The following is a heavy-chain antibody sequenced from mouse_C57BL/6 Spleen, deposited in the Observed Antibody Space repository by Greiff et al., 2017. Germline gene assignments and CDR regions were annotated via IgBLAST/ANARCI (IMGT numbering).Heavy chain of an antibody. CDR1: GFTFSSYG. D-gene: IGHD1-1*01. CDR3: ARQGTTVVAHFDY. Sequence: EVKVVESGGDLVKPGGSLKLSCAASGFTFSSYGMSWVRQTPDKRLEWVATISSGGSYTYYPDSVKGRFIISRDNAKNTLYLQRSSLKSEDTDMYYCARQGTTVVAHFDYGGQGTTLTVSS. J-gene: IGHJ2*01. V-gene: IGHV5-6*01. CDR2: ISSGGSYT.